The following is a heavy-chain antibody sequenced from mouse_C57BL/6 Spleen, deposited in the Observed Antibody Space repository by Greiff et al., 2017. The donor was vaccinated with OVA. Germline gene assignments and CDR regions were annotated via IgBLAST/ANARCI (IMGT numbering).Heavy chain of an antibody. CDR1: GYTFTSYW. V-gene: IGHV1-55*01. D-gene: IGHD1-1*01. Sequence: QVQLQQPGAELVKPGASVKMSCKASGYTFTSYWITWVKQRPGQGLEWIGDIYPGSGSTNYHEKFKSKATLTVDTSSSTAYMQLSSLTSEDSAVYYCARSTTVVRGYAMDYWGQGTSVTVSS. J-gene: IGHJ4*01. CDR3: ARSTTVVRGYAMDY. CDR2: IYPGSGST.